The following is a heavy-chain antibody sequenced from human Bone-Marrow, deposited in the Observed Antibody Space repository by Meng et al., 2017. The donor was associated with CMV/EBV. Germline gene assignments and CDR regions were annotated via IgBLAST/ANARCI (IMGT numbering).Heavy chain of an antibody. CDR3: ARRRVYYYGMDV. CDR2: IYYSGST. Sequence: GSLRLSCTVSGGSISSYYWSWIRQPPGKGLEWIGYIYYSGSTNYNPSLKSRVIISVDTSKNQFSLKLSSVTAADTAVYYCARRRVYYYGMDVWGQGTTVTVSS. V-gene: IGHV4-59*01. CDR1: GGSISSYY. J-gene: IGHJ6*02.